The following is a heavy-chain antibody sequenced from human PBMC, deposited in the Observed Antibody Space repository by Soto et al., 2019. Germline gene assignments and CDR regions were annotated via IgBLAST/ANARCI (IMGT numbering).Heavy chain of an antibody. CDR2: IIPIFGTA. J-gene: IGHJ6*02. Sequence: QVQLVQSGAEVKKPRSSVKDSCKASGGTFSSYAISWVRQAPGQGLEWMGGIIPIFGTANYAQKFQGRVTITADESTSTAYMELTSLCSEDTAVYYCAIGVPKLELRKRRRYYYYGMDVWGQGTTVTVSS. CDR3: AIGVPKLELRKRRRYYYYGMDV. D-gene: IGHD1-7*01. CDR1: GGTFSSYA. V-gene: IGHV1-69*01.